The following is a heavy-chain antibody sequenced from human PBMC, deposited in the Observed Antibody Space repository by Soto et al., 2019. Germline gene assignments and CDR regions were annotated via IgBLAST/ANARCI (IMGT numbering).Heavy chain of an antibody. D-gene: IGHD6-13*01. J-gene: IGHJ4*02. V-gene: IGHV1-18*01. CDR3: ARTYSPVDY. Sequence: QVQLLQSGAEVKKPGASVKVSCKASGYTFTSYGISWVRQSPGQGLEWMGWISAYNGNTNYAQQLLGRVPMNTVTSTSTAYMELRSLRSDYTAVYYCARTYSPVDYWGQGTLVTIS. CDR2: ISAYNGNT. CDR1: GYTFTSYG.